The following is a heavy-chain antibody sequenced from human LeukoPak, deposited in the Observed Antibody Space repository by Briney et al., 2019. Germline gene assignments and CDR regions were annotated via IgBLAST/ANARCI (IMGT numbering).Heavy chain of an antibody. CDR2: INTNTGNP. CDR1: GYTFTSYD. J-gene: IGHJ6*03. V-gene: IGHV7-4-1*02. CDR3: ARGGGQFYYGSGSYSHYYMDV. D-gene: IGHD3-10*01. Sequence: ASVKVSCKASGYTFTSYDINWVRQAPGQGLEWMGWINTNTGNPTYAQGFTGRFVFSLDTSVSTVSTAYLQISSLKAEDTAVYYCARGGGQFYYGSGSYSHYYMDVWGKGTTVTVSS.